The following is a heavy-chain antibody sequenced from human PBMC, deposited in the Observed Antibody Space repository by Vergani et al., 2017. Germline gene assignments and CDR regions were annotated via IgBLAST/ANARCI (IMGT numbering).Heavy chain of an antibody. J-gene: IGHJ3*02. CDR1: GITFWKFG. CDR3: ARDSWVTMVRGVIGAFDI. V-gene: IGHV3-9*01. CDR2: ISWNSGAV. Sequence: EVDLVESGGGLAQPGGSLRLSCEASGITFWKFGMHWVRQGPGKGLEWVSGISWNSGAVDYADSVRGRFTISRDNAKNSLFLEMNSLRFEDTAVYYCARDSWVTMVRGVIGAFDIWGQGTMVTVSS. D-gene: IGHD3-10*01.